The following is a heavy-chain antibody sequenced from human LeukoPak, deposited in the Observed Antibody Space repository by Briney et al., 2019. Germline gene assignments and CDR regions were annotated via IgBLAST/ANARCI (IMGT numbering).Heavy chain of an antibody. CDR3: AKNIRDQLLCGFNY. V-gene: IGHV3-21*04. J-gene: IGHJ4*02. CDR2: MNTNTFI. D-gene: IGHD2-2*01. CDR1: GFAFSSYS. Sequence: GGSLRLSCVASGFAFSSYSMIWVRQAPGKGLEWVSSMNTNTFIYYANSVKGRFTISRDNAKNSLYLQMNSLRAEDTAVYFCAKNIRDQLLCGFNYWGQGIVVTVSS.